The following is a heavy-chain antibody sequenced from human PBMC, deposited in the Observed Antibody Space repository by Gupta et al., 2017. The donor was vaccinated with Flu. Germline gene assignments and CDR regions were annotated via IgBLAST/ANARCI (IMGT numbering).Heavy chain of an antibody. CDR3: ARDLNDSSGYGDGMDV. V-gene: IGHV1-46*01. D-gene: IGHD3-22*01. CDR2: INPSGGST. CDR1: GYTFTSYY. Sequence: QVQLVQSGAEVKKPGASVKVSCKASGYTFTSYYMHWVRQAPGQGLEWMGIINPSGGSTSYAQKFQGRVTMTRDTSTSTVYMELSSLRSEDTAVYYCARDLNDSSGYGDGMDVWGQGTTVTVSS. J-gene: IGHJ6*02.